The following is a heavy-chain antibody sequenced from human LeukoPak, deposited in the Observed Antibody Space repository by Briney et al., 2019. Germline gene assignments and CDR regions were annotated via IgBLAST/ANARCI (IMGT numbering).Heavy chain of an antibody. Sequence: PGGSLRLSCAASGFTFSDYYMSWIRQAPGKGLEWVSVIYSGGSTYYADSVKGRFTISRDNSKNTLYLQMNSLRAEDTAVYYCAKEGKTTPPDYWGQGTLVTVSS. CDR2: IYSGGST. D-gene: IGHD1-7*01. V-gene: IGHV3-66*02. CDR1: GFTFSDYY. J-gene: IGHJ4*02. CDR3: AKEGKTTPPDY.